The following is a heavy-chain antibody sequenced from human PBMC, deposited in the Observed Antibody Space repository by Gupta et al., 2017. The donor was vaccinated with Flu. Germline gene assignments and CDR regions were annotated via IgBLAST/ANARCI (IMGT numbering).Heavy chain of an antibody. V-gene: IGHV3-23*01. CDR2: ISGSGGST. CDR1: GFTFSSYA. J-gene: IGHJ4*02. Sequence: EVQLLESGGGLVQPGGSLRLSCAASGFTFSSYAMSWVRQAPGKGLEWVSAISGSGGSTYYADSVKGRFTISRDNSKNTLYLQMNSLRAEDTAVYYCAKARVPLIPVAGNIDYWGQGTLVTVSS. D-gene: IGHD6-19*01. CDR3: AKARVPLIPVAGNIDY.